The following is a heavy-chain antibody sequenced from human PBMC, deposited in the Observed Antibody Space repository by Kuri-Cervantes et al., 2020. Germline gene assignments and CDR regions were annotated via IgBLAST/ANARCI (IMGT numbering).Heavy chain of an antibody. Sequence: GSLRLSCTVSGDSINYYYWSWIRQPPGKGLEWIGYIYSKGYTNYNPSLKSRVTISVDTSKNQFSLKLSSVAAADTAVYYCARDRGDDYGDSPYYYYYMDVWAKGPRSPSP. V-gene: IGHV4-59*12. CDR3: ARDRGDDYGDSPYYYYYMDV. J-gene: IGHJ6*03. D-gene: IGHD4-17*01. CDR2: IYSKGYT. CDR1: GDSINYYY.